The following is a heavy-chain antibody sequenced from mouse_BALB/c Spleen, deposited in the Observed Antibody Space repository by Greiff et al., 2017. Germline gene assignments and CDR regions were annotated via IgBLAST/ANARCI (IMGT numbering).Heavy chain of an antibody. CDR1: GYTFTSYT. J-gene: IGHJ4*01. CDR3: ARGSGDCAMDY. CDR2: IDPSNGDT. V-gene: IGHV1-69*02. D-gene: IGHD3-1*01. Sequence: QVQLQQSGPELVKPGASVKMSCKASGYTFTSYTMHWVKQRPGQGLEWIGMIDPSNGDTSLKQKFKGKATLNVDKSSNKAYMQLLSLTSEDSAVYYCARGSGDCAMDYWGQGTSVTVSS.